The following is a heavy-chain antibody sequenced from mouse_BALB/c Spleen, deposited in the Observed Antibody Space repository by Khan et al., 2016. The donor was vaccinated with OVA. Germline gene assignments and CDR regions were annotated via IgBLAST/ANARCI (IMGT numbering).Heavy chain of an antibody. CDR3: ARDYDNLYWFFDV. D-gene: IGHD1-1*01. CDR1: GISITSGNYR. Sequence: EVQLQESGPGLVKPSQTVSLTCTVTGISITSGNYRWSWIRQFPGNKLEWIGYIYYSGTVTYTLSSKSRITITRDTSKNQLFLEMNNLTAEDTSTCYCARDYDNLYWFFDVWGAGTTVTVSS. V-gene: IGHV3-5*02. J-gene: IGHJ1*01. CDR2: IYYSGTV.